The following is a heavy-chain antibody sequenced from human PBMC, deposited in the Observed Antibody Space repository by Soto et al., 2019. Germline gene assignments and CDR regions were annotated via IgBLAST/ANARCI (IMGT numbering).Heavy chain of an antibody. J-gene: IGHJ4*02. V-gene: IGHV3-74*01. CDR1: GFTFCSYR. CDR3: VRTSLVVAAATREDY. CDR2: VNSDGRST. Sequence: EVQLVESGGGLVQPGGSRRLSCAAAGFTFCSYRLHWVRQPPGRGLLWVSRVNSDGRSTGYGDSGKGRFTIPRDNAKNTLYLKMNSLRAEETAVYYCVRTSLVVAAATREDYWGQGTLVTVSS. D-gene: IGHD2-15*01.